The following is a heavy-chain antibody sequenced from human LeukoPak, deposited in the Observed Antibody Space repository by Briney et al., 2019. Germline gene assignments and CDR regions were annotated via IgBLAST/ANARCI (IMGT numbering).Heavy chain of an antibody. CDR3: ARDIGLSYDNRNWFDP. D-gene: IGHD1-14*01. CDR2: ISSSGST. V-gene: IGHV4-61*02. CDR1: GDSISSGDYY. Sequence: PSQTLSLTCTVSGDSISSGDYYWSWIRQPAGKGLEWIGRISSSGSTNYNPSLKSRVTISVDTSKNQFSLKLSSVTAADTAVYFCARDIGLSYDNRNWFDPWGQGTLVTVSS. J-gene: IGHJ5*02.